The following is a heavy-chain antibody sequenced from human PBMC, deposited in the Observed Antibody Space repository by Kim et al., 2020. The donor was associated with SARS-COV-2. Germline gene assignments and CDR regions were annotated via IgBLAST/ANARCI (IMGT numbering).Heavy chain of an antibody. CDR3: ARDGEIGNEIAGPYNWFDP. CDR2: ISYDGSNK. Sequence: GGSLRLSCAASGFTFSSYAMHWVRQAPGKGLEWVAVISYDGSNKYYADSVKGRFTISRDNSKNTLYLQMNSLRAEDTAVYYCARDGEIGNEIAGPYNWFDPWGQGTLVTVSS. J-gene: IGHJ5*02. D-gene: IGHD1-1*01. V-gene: IGHV3-30-3*01. CDR1: GFTFSSYA.